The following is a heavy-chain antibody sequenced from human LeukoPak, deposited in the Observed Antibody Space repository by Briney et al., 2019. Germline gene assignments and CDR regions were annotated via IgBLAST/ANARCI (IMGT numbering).Heavy chain of an antibody. J-gene: IGHJ6*03. CDR3: AREGDKGRTGYYYYYYMDV. CDR1: GGSISSYY. CDR2: IYYSGST. D-gene: IGHD3/OR15-3a*01. Sequence: SETLSLTCTVSGGSISSYYWSWIRQPPGKGLEWIGYIYYSGSTNYNPSLKSRVTISVDTSKNQFSLKLSSVTAADTAVYYCAREGDKGRTGYYYYYYMDVWGKGTTVTVSS. V-gene: IGHV4-59*01.